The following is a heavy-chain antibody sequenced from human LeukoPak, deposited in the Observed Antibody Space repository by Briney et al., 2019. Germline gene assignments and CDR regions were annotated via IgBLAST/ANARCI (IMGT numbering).Heavy chain of an antibody. J-gene: IGHJ4*02. CDR2: IIPIFGTA. CDR3: AREYGWLQFAPTHGLYVD. D-gene: IGHD5-24*01. Sequence: TVKVSCKASGGTFSSYAISWVRQAPGQGLEWMGGIIPIFGTANYAQKFQGRVTITADESTSTAYMELSSLRSEDTAVYYCAREYGWLQFAPTHGLYVDWGQGTLVTVSS. V-gene: IGHV1-69*13. CDR1: GGTFSSYA.